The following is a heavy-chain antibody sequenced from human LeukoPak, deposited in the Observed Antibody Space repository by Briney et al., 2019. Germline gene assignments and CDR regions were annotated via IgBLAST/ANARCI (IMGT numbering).Heavy chain of an antibody. Sequence: GGSLRLSCAASGFTFSSYGMHWVRQAPGKGLEWVAFIRYDGSNKYYADSVKGRFTISRDNSKNTLYLQMNSLRAEDTAVYYCAKGHSSGWYYFDYWGQGTLVTVSS. V-gene: IGHV3-30*02. CDR1: GFTFSSYG. CDR3: AKGHSSGWYYFDY. D-gene: IGHD6-19*01. CDR2: IRYDGSNK. J-gene: IGHJ4*02.